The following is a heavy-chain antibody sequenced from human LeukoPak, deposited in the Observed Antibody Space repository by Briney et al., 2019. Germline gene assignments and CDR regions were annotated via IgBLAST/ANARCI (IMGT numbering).Heavy chain of an antibody. CDR1: GFTFDDYD. Sequence: GGSLRLSCAASGFTFDDYDMSWVRQAPGKGLEWVSGINWNGGSTGYADSVKGRFTISRDNAKNSLYLQMNSLRAEDTALYYCARRYYDILTGYSAEVFDYWGQGTLVTVSS. D-gene: IGHD3-9*01. CDR3: ARRYYDILTGYSAEVFDY. CDR2: INWNGGST. J-gene: IGHJ4*02. V-gene: IGHV3-20*04.